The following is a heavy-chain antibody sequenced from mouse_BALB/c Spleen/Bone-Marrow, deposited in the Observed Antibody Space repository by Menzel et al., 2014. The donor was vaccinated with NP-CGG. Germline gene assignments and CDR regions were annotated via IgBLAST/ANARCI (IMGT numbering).Heavy chain of an antibody. V-gene: IGHV14-3*02. CDR1: GFNIKDTY. D-gene: IGHD2-2*01. CDR2: IDPANGNT. J-gene: IGHJ2*01. Sequence: EVQLQQSGAELVKSGASVKLSCTASGFNIKDTYMHWVKQRPEQGLEWIGRIDPANGNTKYDPKFQGKATITADTSSNTAYLQFSSLTSEDTAVYYCASYVYGYYFDYWGQGTTLTVSS. CDR3: ASYVYGYYFDY.